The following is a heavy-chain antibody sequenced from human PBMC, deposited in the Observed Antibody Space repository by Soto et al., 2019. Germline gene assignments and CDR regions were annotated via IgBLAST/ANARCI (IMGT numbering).Heavy chain of an antibody. Sequence: ASVKVSCKASGYTFTSYGISWVRQAPGQGLEWMGWISAYNGNTNYAQKLQGRVTMTTDTSTSTAYMELRSLRSDDTAVYYCARASYDKNLLDAFDIWGQGTMVTVSS. J-gene: IGHJ3*02. CDR1: GYTFTSYG. CDR2: ISAYNGNT. CDR3: ARASYDKNLLDAFDI. D-gene: IGHD3-22*01. V-gene: IGHV1-18*01.